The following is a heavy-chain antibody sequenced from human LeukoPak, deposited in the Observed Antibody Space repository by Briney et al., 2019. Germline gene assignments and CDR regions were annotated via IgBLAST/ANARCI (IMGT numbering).Heavy chain of an antibody. V-gene: IGHV3-30*02. CDR1: GFTFSSYG. D-gene: IGHD4-17*01. Sequence: GGSLRLSCAASGFTFSSYGMRWVRQAPGKGPEWVAFIRYDGSNKYYADSVKGRFTISRDNSKNTLYLQMNSLRAEDTAVYYCAKESDYGDFPGDWGQGTLVTVSS. CDR2: IRYDGSNK. CDR3: AKESDYGDFPGD. J-gene: IGHJ4*02.